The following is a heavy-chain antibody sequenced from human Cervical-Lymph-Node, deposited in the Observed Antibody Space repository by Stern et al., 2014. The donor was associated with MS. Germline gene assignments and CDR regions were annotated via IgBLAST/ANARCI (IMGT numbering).Heavy chain of an antibody. Sequence: VQLVESGGGVVQPGRSLRLSCAASGFNFGSCVMHWVRQAPGKGLEWVTFISYDGTSKSYAASVKGRFTISRDVSKSTLYLQMNGLTSEDTAVYYCARVANSGHDCVDFWGQGILVTVSS. CDR1: GFNFGSCV. CDR2: ISYDGTSK. CDR3: ARVANSGHDCVDF. V-gene: IGHV3-30*04. J-gene: IGHJ4*02. D-gene: IGHD1-26*01.